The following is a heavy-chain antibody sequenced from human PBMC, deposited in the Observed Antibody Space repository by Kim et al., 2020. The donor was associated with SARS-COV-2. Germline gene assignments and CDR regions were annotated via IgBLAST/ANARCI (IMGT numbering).Heavy chain of an antibody. Sequence: ASVKVSCKASGYTFTAYFIHWVRQGPEHGLEWMGWLNPKSGDTTYAQKFEGRVTMTSDTSITTAYMEMSGLTYDDTAVYYCARSVASSSPDHWGPGTHVT. V-gene: IGHV1-2*02. CDR1: GYTFTAYF. D-gene: IGHD6-19*01. CDR2: LNPKSGDT. CDR3: ARSVASSSPDH. J-gene: IGHJ5*02.